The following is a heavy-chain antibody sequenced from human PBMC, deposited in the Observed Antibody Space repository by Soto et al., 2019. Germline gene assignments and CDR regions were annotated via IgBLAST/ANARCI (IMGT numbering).Heavy chain of an antibody. V-gene: IGHV4-30-2*01. CDR3: ARSLRGWLNAPRY. J-gene: IGHJ4*02. CDR1: GGSISSGGYS. D-gene: IGHD6-19*01. Sequence: PSETLSLTCAVSGGSISSGGYSWSWIRQPPGKGLEWIGYIYHSGSTYYNPSLKSRVTISVDRSKNQFSLKLSSVTAADTAVYYCARSLRGWLNAPRYWGQGTLGTVSS. CDR2: IYHSGST.